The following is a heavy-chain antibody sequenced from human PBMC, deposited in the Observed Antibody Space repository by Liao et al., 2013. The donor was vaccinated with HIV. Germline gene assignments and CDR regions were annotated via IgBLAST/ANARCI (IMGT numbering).Heavy chain of an antibody. Sequence: QVQLQESGPGLVKPSETLSLTCTVSGGSINTYYWNWIRQPPGKGLEWIGFLSNSGSAKYNPSLKSRVTISIDTSKNQFSLKMSSVIAADTAVYYCARGHSSSYYWLDPWGQGTLVTVSS. CDR2: LSNSGSA. CDR1: GGSINTYY. D-gene: IGHD6-13*01. CDR3: ARGHSSSYYWLDP. J-gene: IGHJ5*02. V-gene: IGHV4-59*01.